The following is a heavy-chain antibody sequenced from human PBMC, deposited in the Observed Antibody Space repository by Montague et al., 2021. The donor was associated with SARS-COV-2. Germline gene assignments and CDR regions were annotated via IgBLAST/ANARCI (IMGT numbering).Heavy chain of an antibody. CDR1: GDSVISDKYY. J-gene: IGHJ5*02. CDR2: IYDSGST. CDR3: VKGSGYP. D-gene: IGHD3-22*01. V-gene: IGHV4-61*01. Sequence: SETRSLTCTVTGDSVISDKYYWSWIRQPPGKGLEWIGIIYDSGSTSYNPSLHSRVTITIDTSKNQFSLNLMSVTPADTAVYYCVKGSGYPWGQGTLVTVSS.